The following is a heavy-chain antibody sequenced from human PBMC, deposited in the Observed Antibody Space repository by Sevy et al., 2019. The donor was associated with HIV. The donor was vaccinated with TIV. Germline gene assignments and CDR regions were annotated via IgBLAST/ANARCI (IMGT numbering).Heavy chain of an antibody. J-gene: IGHJ4*02. CDR1: GFTFSSYG. CDR3: AKSPSSPGSSSTWATFDY. D-gene: IGHD6-13*01. V-gene: IGHV3-23*01. Sequence: GGSLRLSCAASGFTFSSYGMHWVRQAPGKGLEWVSAISASGGTTFFADSVKGRFTISRDNSKNTMYLQMNSLRVEDTAVYYCAKSPSSPGSSSTWATFDYWGQGTLVTVSS. CDR2: ISASGGTT.